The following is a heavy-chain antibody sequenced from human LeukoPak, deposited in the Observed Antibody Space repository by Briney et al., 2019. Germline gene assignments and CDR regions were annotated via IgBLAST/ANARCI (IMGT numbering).Heavy chain of an antibody. D-gene: IGHD3-10*01. CDR1: GGSFSGYY. Sequence: SETLSLTCAVYGGSFSGYYWSWIRQPPGKGLEWIGYIYHGGTTYYNPSLQSRVTMSVDTSKNQFSLKLSSVTAVDTAVYYCARKENVYYYFDYWGQGTLVTVSS. J-gene: IGHJ4*02. CDR2: IYHGGTT. CDR3: ARKENVYYYFDY. V-gene: IGHV4-34*10.